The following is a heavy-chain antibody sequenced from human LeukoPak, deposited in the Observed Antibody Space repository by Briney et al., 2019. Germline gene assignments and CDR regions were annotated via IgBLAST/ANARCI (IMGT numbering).Heavy chain of an antibody. CDR3: ARGGGPMDV. Sequence: PGGSLRLSCAASGFTFSSYSMNWVRQAPGKGLEWVSSISSSSSYIYYADSVKGRFTISRDNAKNSLYLQMNSLRAGGAAVYYCARGGGPMDVWGKGTTVTVSS. CDR1: GFTFSSYS. V-gene: IGHV3-21*01. J-gene: IGHJ6*03. D-gene: IGHD3-16*01. CDR2: ISSSSSYI.